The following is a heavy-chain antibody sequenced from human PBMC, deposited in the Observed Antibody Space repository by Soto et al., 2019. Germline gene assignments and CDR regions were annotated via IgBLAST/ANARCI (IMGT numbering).Heavy chain of an antibody. Sequence: ASVKISCNASGYTFTIYAMHWVRQAPGQRLEWMGWINAGNGNTKYSQKFQGRVTITRDTSASTAYMELSSLRSEDTAVYYCASSFTVPAAIAYWGQGTLVTVSA. CDR2: INAGNGNT. CDR1: GYTFTIYA. D-gene: IGHD2-2*02. V-gene: IGHV1-3*01. CDR3: ASSFTVPAAIAY. J-gene: IGHJ4*02.